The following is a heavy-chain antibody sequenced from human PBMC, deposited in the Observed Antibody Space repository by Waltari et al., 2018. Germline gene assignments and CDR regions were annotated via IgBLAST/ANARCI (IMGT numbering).Heavy chain of an antibody. CDR2: IHGSGKT. J-gene: IGHJ4*02. V-gene: IGHV4-4*02. CDR1: GDSVSNYYW. CDR3: ARDRGRGLYLDS. D-gene: IGHD1-26*01. Sequence: LTCAVSGDSVSNYYWWSWVRQSPGKGLEWIGQIHGSGKTNYNPSLESRVTVSMDTSNNQFSLKLTSPTAADTAVYYCARDRGRGLYLDSWGQGTLVTVSP.